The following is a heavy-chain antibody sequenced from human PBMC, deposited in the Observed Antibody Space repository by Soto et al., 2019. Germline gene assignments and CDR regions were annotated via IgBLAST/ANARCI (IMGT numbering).Heavy chain of an antibody. CDR1: GGSISSYS. Sequence: SETLSLTCTVSGGSISSYSWTWIRQPPGKGLEWIGYISYSGSTNYNPSLKSRVTISLDTSKNLFSLKLTSVTAADTAVYYCARLPALFGLAPLDDWGQGTLVTVSS. CDR3: ARLPALFGLAPLDD. CDR2: ISYSGST. D-gene: IGHD3-3*01. J-gene: IGHJ4*02. V-gene: IGHV4-59*01.